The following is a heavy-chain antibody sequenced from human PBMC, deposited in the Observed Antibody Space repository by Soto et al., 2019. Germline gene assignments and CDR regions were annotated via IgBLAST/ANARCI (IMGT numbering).Heavy chain of an antibody. CDR1: GYTFTSYD. D-gene: IGHD3-9*01. V-gene: IGHV1-8*01. CDR2: MNPNSGNT. J-gene: IGHJ4*02. Sequence: ASVKVSCKASGYTFTSYDINWVRQATGQGLEWMGWMNPNSGNTGYAQKFQGRVTMTRNTSISTAYMELSSLRSDDTAVYYCARDRRDTLTLDFDYWGQGTLVTVSS. CDR3: ARDRRDTLTLDFDY.